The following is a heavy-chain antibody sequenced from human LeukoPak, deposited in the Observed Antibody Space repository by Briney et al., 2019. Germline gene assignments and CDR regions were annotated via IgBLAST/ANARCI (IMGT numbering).Heavy chain of an antibody. CDR2: IYHSGST. Sequence: SETLSLTCAVSGFSISSGGYSWSWIWQPPGKGLEWIGYIYHSGSTYYNPSLKSRATISVDRSKNQFSLKLSSVTAADTAVYYCARLDYYGSGSYEDWGQGTLVTVSS. CDR3: ARLDYYGSGSYED. D-gene: IGHD3-10*01. J-gene: IGHJ4*02. V-gene: IGHV4-30-2*01. CDR1: GFSISSGGYS.